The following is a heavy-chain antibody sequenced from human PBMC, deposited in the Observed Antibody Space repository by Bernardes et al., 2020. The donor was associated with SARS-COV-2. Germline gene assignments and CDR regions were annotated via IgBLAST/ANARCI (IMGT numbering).Heavy chain of an antibody. V-gene: IGHV5-51*01. Sequence: VTIYSPSFQGPVTISADTSLSTAYLQWSSLKASDTAMYYCARISFHYFDSSGYYYGAFDIWGQGTMVTVSS. D-gene: IGHD3-22*01. CDR3: ARISFHYFDSSGYYYGAFDI. CDR2: VT. J-gene: IGHJ3*02.